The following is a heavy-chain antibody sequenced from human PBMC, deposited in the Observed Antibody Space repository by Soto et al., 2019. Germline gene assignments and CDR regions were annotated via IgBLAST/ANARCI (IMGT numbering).Heavy chain of an antibody. D-gene: IGHD6-6*01. CDR2: ISYDGSNK. V-gene: IGHV3-30*18. Sequence: PGRSLRLSCAASGFTFSSDGMQWVRQAPGKGLEGVPVISYDGSNKYYADSVKGRFTISRDNSKNTLYLQMNSLRAEDTAVYYCAKDRPIAARPGYYYYGMDVWGQGTTVTV. CDR3: AKDRPIAARPGYYYYGMDV. CDR1: GFTFSSDG. J-gene: IGHJ6*02.